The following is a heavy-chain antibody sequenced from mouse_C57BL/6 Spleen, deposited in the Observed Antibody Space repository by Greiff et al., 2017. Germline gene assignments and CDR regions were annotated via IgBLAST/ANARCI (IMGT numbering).Heavy chain of an antibody. V-gene: IGHV5-9*01. D-gene: IGHD1-1*01. J-gene: IGHJ4*01. CDR1: GFTFSSYT. CDR2: ISGGGGNT. CDR3: ARHGYYGSSYFYAMDY. Sequence: DVQLVESGGGLVKPGGSLKLSCAASGFTFSSYTMSWVRQTPEKRLEWVATISGGGGNTYYPDSVKGRFTISRDNAKNTLYLQMSSLRSEDTALYYCARHGYYGSSYFYAMDYWGQGTSVTVSS.